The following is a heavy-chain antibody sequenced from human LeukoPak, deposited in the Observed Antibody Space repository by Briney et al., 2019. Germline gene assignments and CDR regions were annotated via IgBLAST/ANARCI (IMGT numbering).Heavy chain of an antibody. CDR2: IKSKTDGGTT. D-gene: IGHD3-22*01. Sequence: GGSLRLSCTASGFTFGDYGLSWVRQAPGKGLEWVGRIKSKTDGGTTDYAAPVKGRFTISRDDSKNTLYLQMNSLKTEDTAVYYCTTGYYDGSGYYVRIDYWGQGTLVTVSS. CDR3: TTGYYDGSGYYVRIDY. J-gene: IGHJ4*02. CDR1: GFTFGDYG. V-gene: IGHV3-15*01.